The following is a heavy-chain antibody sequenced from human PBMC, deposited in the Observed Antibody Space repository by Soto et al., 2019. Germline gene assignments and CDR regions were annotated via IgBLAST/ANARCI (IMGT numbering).Heavy chain of an antibody. CDR2: VDPEDGET. CDR3: AMSGWSANWFDP. J-gene: IGHJ5*02. CDR1: GYTFTDYY. D-gene: IGHD6-19*01. V-gene: IGHV1-69-2*01. Sequence: ASVKVSCKVSGYTFTDYYMHWVQQAPGKGLEWMGLVDPEDGETIYAEKFQGRVTITADTSTDTAYMELSSLRSEDTAVYYCAMSGWSANWFDPWGQGTLVTVSS.